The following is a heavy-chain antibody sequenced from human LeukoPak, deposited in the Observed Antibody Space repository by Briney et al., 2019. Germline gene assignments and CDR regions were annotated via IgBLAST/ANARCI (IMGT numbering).Heavy chain of an antibody. J-gene: IGHJ4*02. CDR2: ISSSGAST. V-gene: IGHV3-23*01. CDR3: AKVPNSGWIFDY. CDR1: GFTFSSYD. Sequence: TGGSLRLSCAASGFTFSSYDMSWVRQAPGKGLEWVSTISSSGASTWYADSVKGRFTISRDNSKNTLYLQMNSLRAEDTAVYYCAKVPNSGWIFDYWGQGTLVTVSS. D-gene: IGHD6-19*01.